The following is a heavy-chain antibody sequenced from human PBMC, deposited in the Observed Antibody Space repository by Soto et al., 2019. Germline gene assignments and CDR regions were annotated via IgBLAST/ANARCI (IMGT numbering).Heavy chain of an antibody. CDR1: GGSISSGAYY. CDR2: IYYSGNS. J-gene: IGHJ5*02. V-gene: IGHV4-31*03. Sequence: QVQLQESGPGLVKPSQTLSLTCTVSGGSISSGAYYWSWIRQHPGKGLEWIGYIYYSGNSYYNPSLKSRVTISVDTSKNQFSLKLSSVTAADTAVYYCARSGGSAYPFDTWGQGTLVTVSS. CDR3: ARSGGSAYPFDT. D-gene: IGHD3-22*01.